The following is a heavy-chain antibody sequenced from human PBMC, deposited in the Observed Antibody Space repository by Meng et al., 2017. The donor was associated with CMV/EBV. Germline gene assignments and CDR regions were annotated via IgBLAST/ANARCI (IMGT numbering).Heavy chain of an antibody. J-gene: IGHJ3*02. CDR1: GFTFDDYG. Sequence: GGSLRLSCAASGFTFDDYGMSWVRQAPGKGLEWVSGINWNGGSTGYADSVKGRFTISRDNAKNSLYLQMNSLRAEDTALYYCARATIFGVAPADAFDIWGQGTIVTVSS. D-gene: IGHD3-3*01. V-gene: IGHV3-20*04. CDR2: INWNGGST. CDR3: ARATIFGVAPADAFDI.